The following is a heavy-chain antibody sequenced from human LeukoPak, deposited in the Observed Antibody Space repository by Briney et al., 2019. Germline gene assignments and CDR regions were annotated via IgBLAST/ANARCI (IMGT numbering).Heavy chain of an antibody. J-gene: IGHJ4*02. CDR3: ASGLGSGILTYDY. D-gene: IGHD3-9*01. V-gene: IGHV5-51*01. CDR2: IYPGDSDT. CDR1: GYTFTNYW. Sequence: GESLKISCKGSGYTFTNYWIGWVRQMPGKGLEWIGIIYPGDSDTRYSPSFQGQVTISADKSISTAYLQWSSLKASDTAMYYCASGLGSGILTYDYWGQGTLVTVSS.